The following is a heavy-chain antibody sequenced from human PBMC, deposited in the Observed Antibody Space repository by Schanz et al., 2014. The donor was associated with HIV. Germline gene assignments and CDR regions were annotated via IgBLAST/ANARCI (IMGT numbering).Heavy chain of an antibody. CDR3: RGYRFYYGVDF. D-gene: IGHD5-18*01. CDR2: SRVKSDSYAT. Sequence: MQLVASGGGVVQPGRSLRLSCVASGFNFNSYGMHWVRQAPGKGLEWVARSRVKSDSYATEYAASVTGRFTISRDDSKNSVYLQMNSLNIEDTAVYYCRGYRFYYGVDFWGQGTTVTVS. V-gene: IGHV3-72*01. J-gene: IGHJ6*02. CDR1: GFNFNSYG.